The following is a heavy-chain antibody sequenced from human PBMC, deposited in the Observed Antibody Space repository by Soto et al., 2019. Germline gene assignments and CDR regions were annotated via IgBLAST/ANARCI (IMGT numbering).Heavy chain of an antibody. D-gene: IGHD2-15*01. V-gene: IGHV3-33*01. CDR3: ARDQTEYCTGGSCYWFDP. Sequence: QGQLVESGGGVVQPGRSLRLSCAASGFTFSSYGMHWVRQAPGKGLEWVAVIWYDGRKKHYADSVKGRFTISRDNSKNTLYLQMNSLRAEDTAVYYGARDQTEYCTGGSCYWFDPWGQGTLVTVSS. CDR1: GFTFSSYG. J-gene: IGHJ5*02. CDR2: IWYDGRKK.